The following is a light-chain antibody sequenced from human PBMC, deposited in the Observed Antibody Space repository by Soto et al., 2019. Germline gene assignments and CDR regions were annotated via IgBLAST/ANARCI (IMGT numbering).Light chain of an antibody. J-gene: IGKJ1*01. CDR3: QHYNSYSEA. CDR1: LSVSVY. CDR2: GAS. Sequence: VVLTQSPATLSLSPGERATLSCRTSLSVSVYLDWYQQKPGQAPRLLISGASTRATGTPARFSGSGSGTEFTLTISSLQPDDFATYYCQHYNSYSEAFGQGTKVDIK. V-gene: IGKV3-15*01.